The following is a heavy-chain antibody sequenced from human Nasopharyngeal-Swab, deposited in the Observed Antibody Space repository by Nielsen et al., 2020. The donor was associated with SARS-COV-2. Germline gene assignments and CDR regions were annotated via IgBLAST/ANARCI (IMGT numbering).Heavy chain of an antibody. D-gene: IGHD3-10*01. V-gene: IGHV4-61*01. CDR2: IYYSGST. Sequence: GSLRLSCPVSGGSVSSGSYYWSCIRQPPGKGLEWIGYIYYSGSTNYNPLLKSRVTISVDTSKNQFSMKLSSVTAADPAVYYCARDHYGSGSPSMDVWGQGTTVTVS. J-gene: IGHJ6*02. CDR1: GGSVSSGSYY. CDR3: ARDHYGSGSPSMDV.